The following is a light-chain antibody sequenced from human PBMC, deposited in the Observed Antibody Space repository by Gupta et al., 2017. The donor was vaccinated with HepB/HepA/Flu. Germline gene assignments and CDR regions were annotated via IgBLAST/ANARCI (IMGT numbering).Light chain of an antibody. CDR1: QSSSSD. CDR2: AAY. J-gene: IGKJ1*01. Sequence: DIQVPQSPSSLSASVGDRVTITCLASQSSSSDLNWYQQKPGKAPKLLIFAAYSLQSGVPSRVSGSGSGTVVTLTSSRLQPEEVSTYDCQDGELTPRMFGRGPTV. CDR3: QDGELTPRM. V-gene: IGKV1-39*01.